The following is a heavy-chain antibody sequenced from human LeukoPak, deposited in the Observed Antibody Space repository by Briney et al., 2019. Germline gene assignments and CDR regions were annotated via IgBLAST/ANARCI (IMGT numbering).Heavy chain of an antibody. D-gene: IGHD4-17*01. CDR3: ATDHGFHYGAYFDY. CDR1: GFTFSSFG. V-gene: IGHV3-30*03. J-gene: IGHJ4*02. Sequence: PGGSLRLSCAASGFTFSSFGMHWVRQAPGKGLEWVAVISYDGSNKYSADSVKGRFTISRDNSKNTLYLQMNSLRAEDTAVYYCATDHGFHYGAYFDYWGQGTLVTVPS. CDR2: ISYDGSNK.